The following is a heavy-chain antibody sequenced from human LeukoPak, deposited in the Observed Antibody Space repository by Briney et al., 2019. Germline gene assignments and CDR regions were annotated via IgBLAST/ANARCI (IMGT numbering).Heavy chain of an antibody. CDR1: GFTVSSDY. Sequence: GGSLRLSCAASGFTVSSDYMSWVRQAPGKGLEWVSVIYRGGSTYYADSVKGRFTISRDNSKNTLYLQMNNLRAEDTAVYYCAMATWVGGLDYWGQGTLVTVSS. CDR3: AMATWVGGLDY. V-gene: IGHV3-66*01. D-gene: IGHD1-26*01. CDR2: IYRGGST. J-gene: IGHJ4*02.